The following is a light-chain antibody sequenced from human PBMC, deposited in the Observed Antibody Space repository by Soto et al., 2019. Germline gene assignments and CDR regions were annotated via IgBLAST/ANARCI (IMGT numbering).Light chain of an antibody. Sequence: DIQMTQSPSSLSTSVGDRVTITCRASQAIGIYLAWYQQKPGKVPKLLIYSASTLQAGVPSRFSGSGSCTDFTLTINSLQPEDVATYYCQKYSGAPPTFGQGTKVEIK. V-gene: IGKV1-27*01. CDR3: QKYSGAPPT. CDR1: QAIGIY. J-gene: IGKJ1*01. CDR2: SAS.